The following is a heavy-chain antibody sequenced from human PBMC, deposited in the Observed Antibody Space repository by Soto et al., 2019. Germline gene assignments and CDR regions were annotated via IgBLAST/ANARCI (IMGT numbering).Heavy chain of an antibody. CDR2: IYYSGST. V-gene: IGHV4-31*03. CDR3: GRVCSEGFGYYYFGMDV. J-gene: IGHJ6*01. CDR1: GGSISSGGYY. Sequence: PSETLSLTCTVSGGSISSGGYYWSWIRQHPGKGLEWIGYIYYSGSTYYNPSLKSRITISVDTSKNQFSLKLSSVTAAATAVYYCGRVCSEGFGYYYFGMDVSGQGTTVNVPS. D-gene: IGHD2-21*01.